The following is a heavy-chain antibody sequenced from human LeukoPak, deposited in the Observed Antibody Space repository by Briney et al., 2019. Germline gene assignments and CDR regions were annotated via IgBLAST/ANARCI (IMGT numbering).Heavy chain of an antibody. J-gene: IGHJ4*02. CDR2: IYYSGST. CDR3: ARFGSGWHYFDY. CDR1: GGSISSGDYN. D-gene: IGHD6-19*01. Sequence: SETLSLTCTVSGGSISSGDYNWSWLRQPPGKGLEWIGYIYYSGSTYYNPSLKSRVTISVDTSKNQFSLKLSSVTAADTAVYYCARFGSGWHYFDYWGQGTLVTVSS. V-gene: IGHV4-30-4*01.